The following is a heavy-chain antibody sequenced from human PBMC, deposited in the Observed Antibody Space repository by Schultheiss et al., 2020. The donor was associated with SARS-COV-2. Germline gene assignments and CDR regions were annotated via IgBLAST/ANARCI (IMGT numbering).Heavy chain of an antibody. Sequence: GASLKISCKASGYTFTSYDINWVRQATGQGLEWMGWMNPNSGNTGYAQKFQGRVTMTRNTSISTAYMELSSLRSEDTAVYYCARRGYCSGGSCYWREPPQHWGQGTLVTVSS. D-gene: IGHD2-15*01. CDR3: ARRGYCSGGSCYWREPPQH. V-gene: IGHV1-8*01. CDR2: MNPNSGNT. J-gene: IGHJ1*01. CDR1: GYTFTSYD.